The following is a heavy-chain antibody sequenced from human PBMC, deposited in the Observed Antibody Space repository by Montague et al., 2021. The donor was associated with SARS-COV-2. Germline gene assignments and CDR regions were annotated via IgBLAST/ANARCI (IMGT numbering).Heavy chain of an antibody. CDR3: ARDGFIWLQLWSWFDP. CDR2: IYLSGST. Sequence: SETLSLTCTVSGYSISSGYYWGWIRQPPGKGLEWIGNIYLSGSTYYNPSLKSRVTISVDTSKNQFSLKLSSVTAADTAVYYCARDGFIWLQLWSWFDPWGQGTLVTVSS. V-gene: IGHV4-38-2*02. D-gene: IGHD5-24*01. CDR1: GYSISSGYY. J-gene: IGHJ5*02.